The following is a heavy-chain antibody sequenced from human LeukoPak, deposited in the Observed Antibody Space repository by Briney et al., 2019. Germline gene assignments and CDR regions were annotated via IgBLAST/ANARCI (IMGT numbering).Heavy chain of an antibody. D-gene: IGHD3-22*01. CDR2: VDPEDGET. V-gene: IGHV1-69-2*01. CDR1: GYTFTDYY. J-gene: IGHJ4*02. Sequence: ASVKVSCKASGYTFTDYYMHWVQQAPGKGLEWMGRVDPEDGETIYAEKFQGRVTITADTSTDTAYMALSSLRSEDTAVYYCATSRVVITNFDYWGQGTLVTVSS. CDR3: ATSRVVITNFDY.